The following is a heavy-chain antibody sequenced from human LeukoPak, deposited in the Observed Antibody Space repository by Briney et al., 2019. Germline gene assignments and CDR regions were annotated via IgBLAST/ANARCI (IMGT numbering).Heavy chain of an antibody. V-gene: IGHV4-59*08. Sequence: PSETLSLTCTVSGGSINNYYWSWIRQPPGKGLEWIGYIFSRGNTYYNPSLKSRVTMSVDTSKNQFSLKLTSVTDADTAVYYCARQGGSYSPFGFWGQGTLVTVSS. D-gene: IGHD1-26*01. CDR2: IFSRGNT. CDR3: ARQGGSYSPFGF. CDR1: GGSINNYY. J-gene: IGHJ4*02.